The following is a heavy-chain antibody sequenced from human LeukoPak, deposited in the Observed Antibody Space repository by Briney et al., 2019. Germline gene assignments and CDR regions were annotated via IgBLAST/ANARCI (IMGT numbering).Heavy chain of an antibody. CDR1: GGTFSSYA. Sequence: GASVKVSCKASGGTFSSYAISWVRQAPGQGLEWMGWINPNSCGTNYAQKFQGRVTMTRDTSISTAYMELSRLRSDDTAVYYCARGQGTKVIYLLVPPLDYWGQGTLVTVSS. V-gene: IGHV1-2*02. CDR2: INPNSCGT. J-gene: IGHJ4*02. D-gene: IGHD3-10*01. CDR3: ARGQGTKVIYLLVPPLDY.